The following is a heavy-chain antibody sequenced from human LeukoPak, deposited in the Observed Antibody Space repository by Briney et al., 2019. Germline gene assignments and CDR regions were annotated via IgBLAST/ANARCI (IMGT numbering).Heavy chain of an antibody. CDR2: IYRSGST. Sequence: SETLSLTCTVSRYSISSGYYWGWIRQPPGQGLEWIGSIYRSGSTYYNSSLKSRVTISVDTSKNQFSLRLSSVTAADTAVYYCARHADYYESTSYFWDYWGQGTLVTVSS. CDR1: RYSISSGYY. J-gene: IGHJ4*02. V-gene: IGHV4-38-2*02. D-gene: IGHD3-22*01. CDR3: ARHADYYESTSYFWDY.